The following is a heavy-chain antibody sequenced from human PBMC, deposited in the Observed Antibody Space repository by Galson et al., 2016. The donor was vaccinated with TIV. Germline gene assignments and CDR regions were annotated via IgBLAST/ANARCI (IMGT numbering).Heavy chain of an antibody. CDR1: GFTFSRHW. V-gene: IGHV3-7*01. CDR2: IKQDGDYK. Sequence: SLRLSCAASGFTFSRHWMSWVRQAPGEGLEWVANIKQDGDYKYYVDSVKGRFTISRDNAKNSLYLQMNSLRAEDTAVYYCARGNDPGATYSLDYWGQGTLVTVSS. CDR3: ARGNDPGATYSLDY. D-gene: IGHD1-1*01. J-gene: IGHJ4*02.